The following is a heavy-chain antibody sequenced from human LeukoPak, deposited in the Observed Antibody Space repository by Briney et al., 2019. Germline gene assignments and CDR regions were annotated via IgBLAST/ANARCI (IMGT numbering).Heavy chain of an antibody. V-gene: IGHV3-23*01. CDR1: GFTFSSYG. D-gene: IGHD3-10*01. J-gene: IGHJ3*02. Sequence: SGGSLRLSCAASGFTFSSYGMSWVRQAPGKGLEWVSAISGSGGSTYYADSVKGRFTISRDNSKNTPYLQMNSLRAEDTAVYYCAKVWFGELDAFDIWGQGTMVTVSS. CDR3: AKVWFGELDAFDI. CDR2: ISGSGGST.